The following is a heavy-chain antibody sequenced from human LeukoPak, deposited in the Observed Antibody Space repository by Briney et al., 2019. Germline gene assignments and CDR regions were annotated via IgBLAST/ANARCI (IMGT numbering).Heavy chain of an antibody. D-gene: IGHD6-19*01. V-gene: IGHV6-1*01. Sequence: PSQTLSLTCAISGDSVSSNHAAWNWLRQSPSRGLEWLGRTYHRSKWYNDYAVSLKSRIIINPDTSKNQFSLQLNSVTPEDTAVYYCARLSAGSSAQSSGDYWGQGTLVTVSS. CDR3: ARLSAGSSAQSSGDY. CDR2: TYHRSKWYN. J-gene: IGHJ4*02. CDR1: GDSVSSNHAA.